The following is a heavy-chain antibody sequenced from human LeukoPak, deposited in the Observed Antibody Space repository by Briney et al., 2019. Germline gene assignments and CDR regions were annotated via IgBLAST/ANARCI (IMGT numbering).Heavy chain of an antibody. CDR1: GFTFSNYA. Sequence: PGGSLRLSCAASGFTFSNYAMHWVRQAPGKGLEWVAVRSYDGSNKYYADSVKGRFTISRDNSKNTLYLQMNSLRAEDTAVYYCARVSGSSDDSSGWYFDYWGQGTLVTVSS. CDR3: ARVSGSSDDSSGWYFDY. CDR2: RSYDGSNK. V-gene: IGHV3-30*04. D-gene: IGHD6-19*01. J-gene: IGHJ4*02.